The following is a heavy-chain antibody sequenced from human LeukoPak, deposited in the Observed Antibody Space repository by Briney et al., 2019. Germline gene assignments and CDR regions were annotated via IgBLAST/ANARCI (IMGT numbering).Heavy chain of an antibody. V-gene: IGHV3-20*04. CDR1: GFTFDDYG. D-gene: IGHD4-17*01. CDR3: ARLGGGTTVTT. CDR2: INWNGGST. Sequence: GGFLRLSCAASGFTFDDYGMSWVRQAPGKGLEWVSGINWNGGSTGYADSVKGRFTISRDNAKNSLYPQMNSLRAEDTALYYCARLGGGTTVTTWGQGTLVTVSS. J-gene: IGHJ5*02.